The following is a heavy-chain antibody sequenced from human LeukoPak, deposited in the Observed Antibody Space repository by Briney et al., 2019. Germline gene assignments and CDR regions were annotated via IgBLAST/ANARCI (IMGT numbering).Heavy chain of an antibody. CDR2: IYHSGST. V-gene: IGHV4-59*01. CDR3: ARGGGYASPIDY. J-gene: IGHJ4*02. CDR1: GGSISTYH. Sequence: PSETLSLTCTLSGGSISTYHWSWIRQPPGKGLEWIGYIYHSGSTNYNPSLKSRVTISVDTSKNQFSLKLSSVTAADTAVYYCARGGGYASPIDYWGQGALVTVSS. D-gene: IGHD5-12*01.